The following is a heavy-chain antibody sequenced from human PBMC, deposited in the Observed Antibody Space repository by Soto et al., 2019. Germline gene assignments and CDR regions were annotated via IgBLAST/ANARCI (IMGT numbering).Heavy chain of an antibody. V-gene: IGHV4-59*01. Sequence: PSETLSLTCTVSGDTIGSNYWSWIRQPPGKGLEWIGYIYFTGSTNYNPSLNSRVTILVDMSKNQFSLKLSSVTAADTAVYYCARGSCSSASCYTGDSWGQGTLVTVSS. CDR1: GDTIGSNY. D-gene: IGHD2-2*02. J-gene: IGHJ4*02. CDR3: ARGSCSSASCYTGDS. CDR2: IYFTGST.